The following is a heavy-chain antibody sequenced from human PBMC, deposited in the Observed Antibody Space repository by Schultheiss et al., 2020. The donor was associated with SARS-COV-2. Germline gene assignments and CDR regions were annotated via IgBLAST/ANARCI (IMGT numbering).Heavy chain of an antibody. V-gene: IGHV3-64*04. J-gene: IGHJ5*02. CDR3: AGSSTTVTHERGNWFDP. Sequence: GGSLRLSCSASGFTFSSYAMHWVRQAPGKGLEYVSAISSNGGSTYYADSVKGRFTISRDNSKNTLYLQMNSLRAEDTAVYYCAGSSTTVTHERGNWFDPWGQGTLVTVSS. CDR1: GFTFSSYA. CDR2: ISSNGGST. D-gene: IGHD4-17*01.